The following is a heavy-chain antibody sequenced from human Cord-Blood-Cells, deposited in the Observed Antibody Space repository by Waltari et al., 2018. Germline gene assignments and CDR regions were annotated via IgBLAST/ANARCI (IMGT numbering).Heavy chain of an antibody. Sequence: QVQLQQSGPGLVTPSQTLPLPFAISGHSVSSNSPAWTWITPSPSRGLEWLGRAYYRSKWYKYYAVSVKSRITINPDTSKNQFSLQLNSVTPEDTAVYYCAREAPGTTGTVYFDYWGQGTLVTVSS. V-gene: IGHV6-1*01. J-gene: IGHJ4*02. CDR2: AYYRSKWYK. CDR3: AREAPGTTGTVYFDY. D-gene: IGHD1-1*01. CDR1: GHSVSSNSPA.